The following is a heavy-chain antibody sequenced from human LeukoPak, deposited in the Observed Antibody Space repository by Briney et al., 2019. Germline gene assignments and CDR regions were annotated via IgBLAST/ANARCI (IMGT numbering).Heavy chain of an antibody. D-gene: IGHD4-11*01. CDR2: IYTSGST. CDR1: GGSISSYY. V-gene: IGHV4-4*07. J-gene: IGHJ4*02. Sequence: SETLSLTCTVSGGSISSYYWSWIRQPAGKGLEWIGRIYTSGSTNYNPSLKSRVTLSVDTSKNQFSLKLTSVTAADTAVYYCASSRGYSNYYFDYWGQGTLVTVSS. CDR3: ASSRGYSNYYFDY.